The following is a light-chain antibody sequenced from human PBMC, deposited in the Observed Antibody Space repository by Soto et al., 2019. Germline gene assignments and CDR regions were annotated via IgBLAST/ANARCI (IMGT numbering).Light chain of an antibody. CDR2: GAS. Sequence: EVVMTQSPATLSVSPGETASLSCRASREVRSNIAWYQHKAGQPPRVLFYGASTRAPGVPARFSGSGFGTEFSLTISGLQSDDVAVYYCQQYGSSPLTFGGGTKVDIK. V-gene: IGKV3-15*01. CDR1: REVRSN. J-gene: IGKJ4*01. CDR3: QQYGSSPLT.